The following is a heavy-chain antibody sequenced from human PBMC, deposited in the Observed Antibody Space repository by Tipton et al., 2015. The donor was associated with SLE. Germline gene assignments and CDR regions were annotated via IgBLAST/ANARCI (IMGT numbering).Heavy chain of an antibody. Sequence: TLSLTCTVSADSMTSHYWSWIRQSPGKGLEWIGYVFYRGNTRYSPSLNSRVTIAMDTSRRQFTLNLKSVTAADTAVYYCASQAGNRALGVFFDYWGQGTLVTVPS. D-gene: IGHD3-16*01. CDR2: VFYRGNT. CDR1: ADSMTSHY. CDR3: ASQAGNRALGVFFDY. J-gene: IGHJ4*01. V-gene: IGHV4-59*11.